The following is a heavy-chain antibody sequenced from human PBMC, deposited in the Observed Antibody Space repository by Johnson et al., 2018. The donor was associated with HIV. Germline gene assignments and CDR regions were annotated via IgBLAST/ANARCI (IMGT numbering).Heavy chain of an antibody. CDR1: GFTLSNYG. V-gene: IGHV3-7*01. CDR2: IKEDGSDK. D-gene: IGHD4-17*01. Sequence: VQLVESGGGVVQSGRSLRLSCAASGFTLSNYGMHWVRQAPGRGLEWVASIKEDGSDKNYVEFVRGRFTVSRDNAKNTLYLQMTSLRVEDTGSYYFARHVGDYGDSITDDAFDYWGQGTMVIVSS. J-gene: IGHJ3*01. CDR3: ARHVGDYGDSITDDAFDY.